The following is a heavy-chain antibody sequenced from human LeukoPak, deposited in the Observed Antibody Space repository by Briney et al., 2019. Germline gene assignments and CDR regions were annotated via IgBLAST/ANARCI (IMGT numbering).Heavy chain of an antibody. CDR1: GFTFSSYA. Sequence: AGGSLRLSCAASGFTFSSYAMSWVRQAPGKGLEWVSAISGSGDSTYYADSVKGRFTISRDNSKKTLYLQLNSLRAEDTAVYYCARTPIYYFDNSGYYNWGQGTLVTVSS. D-gene: IGHD3-22*01. CDR3: ARTPIYYFDNSGYYN. V-gene: IGHV3-23*01. CDR2: ISGSGDST. J-gene: IGHJ4*02.